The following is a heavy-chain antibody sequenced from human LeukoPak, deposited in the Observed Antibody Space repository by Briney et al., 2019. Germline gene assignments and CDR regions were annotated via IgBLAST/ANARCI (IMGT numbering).Heavy chain of an antibody. J-gene: IGHJ6*02. CDR3: ARGPRFWSGYNIYYYYGMDV. V-gene: IGHV7-4-1*02. D-gene: IGHD3-3*01. Sequence: ASVKASCKASGYTFTSYAMNWVRQAPGQGLEWMGWINTNTGNPTYAQGFTGRFVFSLDTSVSTAYLQISSLKAEDTAVYYCARGPRFWSGYNIYYYYGMDVWGQGTTVTVSS. CDR1: GYTFTSYA. CDR2: INTNTGNP.